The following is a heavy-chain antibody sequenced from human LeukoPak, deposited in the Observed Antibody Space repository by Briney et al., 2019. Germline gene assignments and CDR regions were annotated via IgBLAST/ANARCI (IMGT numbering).Heavy chain of an antibody. CDR3: AKDRPYITMVRGVISDY. CDR1: GFTFSSYG. Sequence: PGGSLRLSCAASGFTFSSYGMHWVRQAPGKGLEWVAFIRYDGSNKYYADSVKGRFTISRDNSKNTLYLQMNSLRAEDTAVYYCAKDRPYITMVRGVISDYWGQGTLVTVSS. D-gene: IGHD3-10*01. CDR2: IRYDGSNK. V-gene: IGHV3-30*02. J-gene: IGHJ4*02.